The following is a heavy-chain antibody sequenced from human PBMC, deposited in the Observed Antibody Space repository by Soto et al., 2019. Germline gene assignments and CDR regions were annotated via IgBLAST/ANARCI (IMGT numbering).Heavy chain of an antibody. D-gene: IGHD3-16*01. CDR3: ARDLGADSRRGYYFDY. CDR1: GGTFSSYT. CDR2: IIPILGIA. V-gene: IGHV1-69*08. J-gene: IGHJ4*02. Sequence: QVQLVQSGAEVKKPGSSVKVSCKASGGTFSSYTISWVRQAPGQGLEWMGRIIPILGIANNAQKFQGRVTITADKSTSTAYRELSSLRSEDTAVYYCARDLGADSRRGYYFDYWGQGTLVTVSS.